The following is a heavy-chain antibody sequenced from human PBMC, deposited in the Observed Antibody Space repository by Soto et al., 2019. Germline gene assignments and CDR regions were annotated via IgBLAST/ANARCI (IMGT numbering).Heavy chain of an antibody. CDR1: GFTFSSYA. J-gene: IGHJ6*02. CDR2: ISYDGSYK. CDR3: ARDYYRFNSGYGFSMDV. V-gene: IGHV3-30-3*01. D-gene: IGHD5-12*01. Sequence: QVQLVESGGGVVQPGRSLRLSCAASGFTFSSYAMHWVRQAPGKGLAWVAVISYDGSYKYYTDSVKGRFTISRDKSKNTLYLQMNSLRAEDTAVYYCARDYYRFNSGYGFSMDVWGQGTTVTVSS.